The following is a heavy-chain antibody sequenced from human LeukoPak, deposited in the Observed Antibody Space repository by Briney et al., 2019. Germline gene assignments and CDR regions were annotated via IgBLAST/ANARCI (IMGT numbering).Heavy chain of an antibody. J-gene: IGHJ5*01. V-gene: IGHV3-74*01. CDR2: IESNGLT. CDR1: GFTFSSYW. Sequence: GGSLKLSCEASGFTFSSYWMHWVRQIPGKGLMWVSRIESNGLTLYADSVRDRFTISRDNGKNTVYLQMNSLRADDTAIYYCARAVTYFYGSVTYDWFESWGQGTLVTVSS. CDR3: ARAVTYFYGSVTYDWFES. D-gene: IGHD3-10*01.